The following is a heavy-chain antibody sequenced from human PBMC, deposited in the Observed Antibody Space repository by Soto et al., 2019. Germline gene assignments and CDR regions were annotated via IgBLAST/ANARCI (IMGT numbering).Heavy chain of an antibody. J-gene: IGHJ4*02. D-gene: IGHD3-10*01. CDR2: ISAYNGNT. V-gene: IGHV1-18*04. CDR3: ARDRADFYDSSTAFGDI. CDR1: GYTFVSYG. Sequence: QVQLVQSGSDVKRAGASVRVSCKASGYTFVSYGLSWVRQAPGQGLEWMGWISAYNGNTGYAEQFQDRVTLTTDTSTSTAYLELRSLRFADTAIYYWARDRADFYDSSTAFGDIWGPGTLVTVSP.